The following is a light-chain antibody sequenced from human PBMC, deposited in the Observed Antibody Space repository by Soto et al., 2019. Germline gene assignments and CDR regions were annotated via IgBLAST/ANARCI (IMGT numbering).Light chain of an antibody. CDR3: QHYGSSSWT. V-gene: IGKV3-20*01. CDR2: GAS. CDR1: QSVSSSY. J-gene: IGKJ1*01. Sequence: EIVLTQSPGTLSLTQGERATLSCRASQSVSSSYLAWYQQKPGQAPRLLIYGASSRATGIPDRFSGSGSGTDFTLTISRLEPEDFAVYYCQHYGSSSWTFGQGTKVEVK.